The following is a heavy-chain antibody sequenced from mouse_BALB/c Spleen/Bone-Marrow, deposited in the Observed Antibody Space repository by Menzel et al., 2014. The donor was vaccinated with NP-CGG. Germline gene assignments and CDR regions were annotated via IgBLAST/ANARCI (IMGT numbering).Heavy chain of an antibody. V-gene: IGHV1S81*02. CDR2: INPSDGGT. Sequence: VQLQHSGAELVKPGASVKLSCKASGYTFTSXYXYWVKQRPGQGLEWIGEINPSDGGTNFNEKFKSKATLTVDKSSSTAYMQRSSLTSEDSAVYYCTREGDSPFAYWGQGTLVTVSA. D-gene: IGHD2-13*01. CDR3: TREGDSPFAY. J-gene: IGHJ3*01. CDR1: GYTFTSXY.